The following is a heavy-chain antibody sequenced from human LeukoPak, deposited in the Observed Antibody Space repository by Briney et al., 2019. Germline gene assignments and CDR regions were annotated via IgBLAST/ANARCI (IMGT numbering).Heavy chain of an antibody. CDR3: AREQYYYDSSGPEAY. V-gene: IGHV3-53*01. J-gene: IGHJ4*02. CDR1: GLTVSTKY. D-gene: IGHD3-22*01. CDR2: IFSGGTT. Sequence: GGSLRLSCAVAGLTVSTKYMSWVRQAPGKGLEWVSVIFSGGTTYYADSVKGRFTISRDNSKNTLYLQMNSLRAEDTAVYYCAREQYYYDSSGPEAYWGQGTLVTVSS.